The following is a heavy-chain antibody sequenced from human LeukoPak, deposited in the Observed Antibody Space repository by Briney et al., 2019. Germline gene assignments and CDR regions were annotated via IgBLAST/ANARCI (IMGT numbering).Heavy chain of an antibody. J-gene: IGHJ6*01. Sequence: SETLSLTCAVYGGSFSGYYWSWIRQPPGKGLEWIGEINRSGSTNYNPSLKSRVTISVDTSKNQFSLKLSSVTAADTAVYYCAQVSYCGGDCYSGYYYGMDVWGQGTTVAVSS. CDR1: GGSFSGYY. V-gene: IGHV4-34*01. CDR2: INRSGST. D-gene: IGHD2-21*02. CDR3: AQVSYCGGDCYSGYYYGMDV.